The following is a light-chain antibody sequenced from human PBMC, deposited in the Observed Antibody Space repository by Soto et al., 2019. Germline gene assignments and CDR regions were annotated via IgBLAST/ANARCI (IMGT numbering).Light chain of an antibody. J-gene: IGLJ1*01. CDR1: SGDVGAYNY. V-gene: IGLV2-14*01. Sequence: QSVLTQPASVSGSPGQSITISFTGTSGDVGAYNYVSWYQQHPGKAPRLMIYDVSNRPSGVSNRFSGSKSGNTASLTISGLQAEDEADYYCSSYTGSSTLFVFGTGTKVTVL. CDR2: DVS. CDR3: SSYTGSSTLFV.